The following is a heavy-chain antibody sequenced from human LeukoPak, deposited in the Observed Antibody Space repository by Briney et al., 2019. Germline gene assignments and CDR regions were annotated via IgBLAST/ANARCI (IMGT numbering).Heavy chain of an antibody. CDR1: GFTFSSYG. D-gene: IGHD4-23*01. CDR2: ISYDGSNK. J-gene: IGHJ6*02. V-gene: IGHV3-30*18. Sequence: GGSLRLSCAASGFTFSSYGMHWVRQAPGKGLEWVAVISYDGSNKYYADSVKGRFTISRDNAKNSLYLQMNSLRAEDTALYYCAKEMTTVVKGPLYYYYGMDVWGQGTTVTVSS. CDR3: AKEMTTVVKGPLYYYYGMDV.